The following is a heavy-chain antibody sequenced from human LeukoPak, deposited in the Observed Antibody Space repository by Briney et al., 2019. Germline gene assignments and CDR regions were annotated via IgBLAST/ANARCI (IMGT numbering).Heavy chain of an antibody. Sequence: GASVKVSCKASGYTFTSYYMHWVRQAPGQGLEWMGIINPSGGSTSYAQKFQGRVTMTRDTSTSTVYMELSSLRSEDTAVYYCARDDSSSGYSYGCRLDYWGQGTLVTVSS. D-gene: IGHD5-18*01. CDR3: ARDDSSSGYSYGCRLDY. J-gene: IGHJ4*02. CDR1: GYTFTSYY. CDR2: INPSGGST. V-gene: IGHV1-46*01.